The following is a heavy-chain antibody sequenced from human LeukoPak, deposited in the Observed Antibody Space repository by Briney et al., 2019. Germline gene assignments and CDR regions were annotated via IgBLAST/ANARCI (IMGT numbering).Heavy chain of an antibody. CDR1: GFTFSSYA. Sequence: GGSLRLSCAASGFTFSSYAMSWVRQAPGKGLEWVSAISGSSGSTYYADSMKGRFTISRDNSKNTLYLQMNSLRAEDTAVYYCPVAATPDRVPNWFDPWGQGTLVTVSS. J-gene: IGHJ5*02. V-gene: IGHV3-23*01. CDR2: ISGSSGST. CDR3: PVAATPDRVPNWFDP. D-gene: IGHD2-15*01.